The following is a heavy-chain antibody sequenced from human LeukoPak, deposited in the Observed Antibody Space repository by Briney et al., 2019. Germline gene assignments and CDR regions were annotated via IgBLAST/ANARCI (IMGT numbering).Heavy chain of an antibody. D-gene: IGHD3/OR15-3a*01. CDR1: GYTFTAYY. V-gene: IGHV1-2*02. Sequence: ASVKVSCKASGYTFTAYYLHWVRQAPGQGIEWMGWINPNSGGTNYAQTFQGRVTMTRDTSISTAYMDLSTLRSDDTAVYYCARVADFRQSFDFWGQGTLVTVS. J-gene: IGHJ4*02. CDR3: ARVADFRQSFDF. CDR2: INPNSGGT.